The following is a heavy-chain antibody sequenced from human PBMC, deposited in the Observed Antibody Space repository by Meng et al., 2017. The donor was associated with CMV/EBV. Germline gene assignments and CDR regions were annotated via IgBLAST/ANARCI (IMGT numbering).Heavy chain of an antibody. V-gene: IGHV4-34*01. CDR3: ARGSRRLPRFNWFDP. Sequence: VQPQQEGAGPVKPSATLSLTCAVYGGSFSGYYWSWIRQPPGKGLEWIGEINHSGSTNYNPSLKSRVTISVDTSKNQFSLKLSSVTAADTAVYYCARGSRRLPRFNWFDPWGQGTLVTVSS. D-gene: IGHD3-3*01. J-gene: IGHJ5*02. CDR2: INHSGST. CDR1: GGSFSGYY.